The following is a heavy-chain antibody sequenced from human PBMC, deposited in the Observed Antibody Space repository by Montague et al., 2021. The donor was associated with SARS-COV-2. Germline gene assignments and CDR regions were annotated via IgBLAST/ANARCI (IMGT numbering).Heavy chain of an antibody. Sequence: SETLSLTCAVSGGSISHYYWSWIRQPPGKGLVWIGYIYSSGGTNYNPSLKSRVTLSLDAAKNHFSLRLSSVTAADTAVYYCARRTDILTGYYDYWGQGTLVTVSS. CDR2: IYSSGGT. D-gene: IGHD3-9*01. CDR1: GGSISHYY. V-gene: IGHV4-59*01. J-gene: IGHJ4*02. CDR3: ARRTDILTGYYDY.